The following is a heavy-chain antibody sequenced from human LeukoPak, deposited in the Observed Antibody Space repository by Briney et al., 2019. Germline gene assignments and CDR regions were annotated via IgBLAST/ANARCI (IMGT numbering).Heavy chain of an antibody. CDR2: IWYDGSNK. V-gene: IGHV3-33*08. Sequence: GGSLRLSCTASGFTFSDYYMSWIRQAPGKGLEWVAVIWYDGSNKYYADSVKGRFTISRDNSKNTLYLQMNSLRAEDTAVYYCARPLRDGYNHWYFDLWGRGTLVTVSS. J-gene: IGHJ2*01. CDR1: GFTFSDYY. D-gene: IGHD5-24*01. CDR3: ARPLRDGYNHWYFDL.